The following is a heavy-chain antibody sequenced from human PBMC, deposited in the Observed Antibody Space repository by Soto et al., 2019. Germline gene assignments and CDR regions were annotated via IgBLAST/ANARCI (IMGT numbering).Heavy chain of an antibody. CDR1: GGSVSSSSYY. Sequence: QLQLQESGPGLVKPSETLSLTCTVSGGSVSSSSYYWGWIRQPPGKGLEWIGNIYYSGSTYYNPSLKSRVTISVDTSKSQFSLRLSSVTAAVTAVYYCARRSGSYSPIDYWGQGTLVTVSS. D-gene: IGHD1-26*01. V-gene: IGHV4-39*01. J-gene: IGHJ4*02. CDR2: IYYSGST. CDR3: ARRSGSYSPIDY.